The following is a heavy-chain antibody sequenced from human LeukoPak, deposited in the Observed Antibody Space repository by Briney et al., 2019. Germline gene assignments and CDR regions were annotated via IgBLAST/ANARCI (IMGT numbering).Heavy chain of an antibody. J-gene: IGHJ4*02. CDR3: ARVRPLRYGGNSPVDY. CDR2: IYYSGST. CDR1: GGSISSYH. V-gene: IGHV4-59*01. D-gene: IGHD4-23*01. Sequence: SETLSLTCTVSGGSISSYHWSWIRQPPGKGLEWIGYIYYSGSTNYNPSLKSRVTISVDTSKNQFSLKLSSVTAADTAVYYCARVRPLRYGGNSPVDYWGQGTLVTVSS.